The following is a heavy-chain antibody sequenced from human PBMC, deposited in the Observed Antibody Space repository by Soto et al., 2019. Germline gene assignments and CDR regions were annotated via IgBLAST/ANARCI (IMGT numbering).Heavy chain of an antibody. CDR1: GYTFANYA. D-gene: IGHD3-22*01. J-gene: IGHJ4*02. Sequence: SCKASGYTFANYAIHWVRQAPGQRLEWMGWINAGNGNPKYSQKFQDRVTISRDTSATTAYMEMSSLRSEDTAVYYCARGSYYYESSGYYPDYWGQGTLVTVSS. CDR2: INAGNGNP. CDR3: ARGSYYYESSGYYPDY. V-gene: IGHV1-3*01.